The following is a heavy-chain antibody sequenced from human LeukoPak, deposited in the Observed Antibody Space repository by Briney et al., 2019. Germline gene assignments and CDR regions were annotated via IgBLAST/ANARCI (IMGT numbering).Heavy chain of an antibody. J-gene: IGHJ5*02. D-gene: IGHD3-9*01. Sequence: ASVTVSCKASGYTFTGYFMHWVRQAPGQGLEWMGWINPNSGGTNYAQRLQGRVTMTRDTSISTAYMELSRLRSDDTAVYYCARGYDILTGYYKFENWFDPWGQGTLVTVSS. CDR1: GYTFTGYF. CDR3: ARGYDILTGYYKFENWFDP. V-gene: IGHV1-2*02. CDR2: INPNSGGT.